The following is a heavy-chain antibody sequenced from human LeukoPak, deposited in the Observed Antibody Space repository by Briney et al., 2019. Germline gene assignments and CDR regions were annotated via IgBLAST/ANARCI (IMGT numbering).Heavy chain of an antibody. CDR1: GFTFSSYV. CDR2: ISGSGGST. J-gene: IGHJ4*02. D-gene: IGHD1-26*01. V-gene: IGHV3-23*01. Sequence: GGSLRLSCAASGFTFSSYVMNWVRQAPGKGLEWVSGISGSGGSTYNADSVKGRFTISRDNSNNTFYLQMNSLRAEDTAVYYCARGGPYHQTVGGALEYWGQGNPVTVSS. CDR3: ARGGPYHQTVGGALEY.